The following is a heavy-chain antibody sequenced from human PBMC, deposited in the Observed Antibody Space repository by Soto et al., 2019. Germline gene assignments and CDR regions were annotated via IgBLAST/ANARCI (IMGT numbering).Heavy chain of an antibody. CDR3: AREQDYRSRLNWFDP. D-gene: IGHD6-13*01. CDR2: IIPALDIA. J-gene: IGHJ5*02. Sequence: QVQLVQSGAEVKKPGSSVKVSCKGAGGTFSSHTISWVRQAPGQDLEWIGRIIPALDIADHAQKLQGRVTITADRSTSTAYMELTSLKSEDTAVYYCAREQDYRSRLNWFDPWGQGTLVIVSS. V-gene: IGHV1-69*08. CDR1: GGTFSSHT.